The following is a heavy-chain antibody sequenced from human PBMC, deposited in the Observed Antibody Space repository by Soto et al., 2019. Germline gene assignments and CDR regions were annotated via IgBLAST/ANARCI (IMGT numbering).Heavy chain of an antibody. D-gene: IGHD6-13*01. J-gene: IGHJ5*02. CDR3: ARAWVAAAVNNWFDP. CDR1: GFTFSSCA. Sequence: QVPVVESGGGVVQPGRSLRLSCAASGFTFSSCAMHWVRQAPGKGLEWVAVISNDGSKEFYADAVKGRFTISRDNSKNTLYLQMNSLRVEDTAVYYCARAWVAAAVNNWFDPWGQGTLVTVSS. CDR2: ISNDGSKE. V-gene: IGHV3-30-3*01.